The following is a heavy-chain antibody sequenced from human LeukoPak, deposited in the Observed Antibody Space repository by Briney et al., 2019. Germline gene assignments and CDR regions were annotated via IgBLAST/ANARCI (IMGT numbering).Heavy chain of an antibody. D-gene: IGHD2-2*01. V-gene: IGHV3-21*01. CDR2: ISSSSSYI. CDR1: GFTFSSYS. CDR3: ARGDIVVVPTGTWFDP. Sequence: GGSLRLSCAASGFTFSSYSMNWVRQAPGKGLEWVSSISSSSSYIYYADSVKGRFTISRDNAENSLYLQMNSLRAEDTAVYYCARGDIVVVPTGTWFDPWGQGTLVTVSS. J-gene: IGHJ5*02.